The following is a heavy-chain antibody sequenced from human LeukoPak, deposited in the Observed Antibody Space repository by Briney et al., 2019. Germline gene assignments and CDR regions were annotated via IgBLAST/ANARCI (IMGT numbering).Heavy chain of an antibody. CDR3: ARDADYDFWSGYYQHHFDY. Sequence: PGGSLRLSCAASGFTFSSYAMNWVRPAPGKGLEWVSSISSSSSYIYYADSVKGRFTISRDNAKNSLYLQMNSLRAEDTAVYYCARDADYDFWSGYYQHHFDYWGQGTLVTVSS. CDR1: GFTFSSYA. J-gene: IGHJ4*02. CDR2: ISSSSSYI. D-gene: IGHD3-3*01. V-gene: IGHV3-21*01.